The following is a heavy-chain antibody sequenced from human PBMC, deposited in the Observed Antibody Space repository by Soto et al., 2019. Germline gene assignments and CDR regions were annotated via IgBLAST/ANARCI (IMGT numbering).Heavy chain of an antibody. D-gene: IGHD4-17*01. V-gene: IGHV3-7*01. J-gene: IGHJ3*02. Sequence: EVQLVESGGGLVQPGGSLRLSCAASGFTFSSYWMSWVRQAPGKGLEWVANIKQDGSEKYYVDSVKGRFTISRDNAKNSLYLQMNSLRAEDTAVYYCARALTTVTKRGDSAFDIWGQGTMVTVSS. CDR1: GFTFSSYW. CDR3: ARALTTVTKRGDSAFDI. CDR2: IKQDGSEK.